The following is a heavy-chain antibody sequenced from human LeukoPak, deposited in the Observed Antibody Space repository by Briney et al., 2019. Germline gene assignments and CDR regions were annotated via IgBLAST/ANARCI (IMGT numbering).Heavy chain of an antibody. CDR2: VSYDGSHK. CDR1: GFTFSSYA. J-gene: IGHJ4*02. CDR3: AKDGGIAVAGTVDY. D-gene: IGHD6-19*01. V-gene: IGHV3-30*04. Sequence: GGSLRLSCAASGFTFSSYAMHWVRQAPGKGLEWVAVVSYDGSHKYYADSVKGRFTISRDNSKNTLYLQMNSLRAEDTAVYYCAKDGGIAVAGTVDYWGQGTLVTVSS.